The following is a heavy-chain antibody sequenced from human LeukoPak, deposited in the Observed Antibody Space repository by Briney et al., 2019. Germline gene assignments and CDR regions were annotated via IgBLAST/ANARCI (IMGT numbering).Heavy chain of an antibody. J-gene: IGHJ4*02. CDR1: GFTFSSYA. D-gene: IGHD2-21*02. CDR3: AKDRLCGGDCYPPNEYGY. V-gene: IGHV3-23*01. CDR2: ISGSGGST. Sequence: GGSLRLSCAASGFTFSSYAMSWVRQAPGKGLEWVSAISGSGGSTYYADSVKGRFTISRDNSKNTLYLQMNSLRAEDTAVYYCAKDRLCGGDCYPPNEYGYWGQGTLVTVSS.